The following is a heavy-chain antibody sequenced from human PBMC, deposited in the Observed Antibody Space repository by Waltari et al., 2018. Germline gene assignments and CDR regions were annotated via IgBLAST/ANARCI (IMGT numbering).Heavy chain of an antibody. CDR3: ARGEQLHLIRRNSFDT. Sequence: QVQLQQWGAGLLKPSETLSLTCAVNGGSFNVYYWGWIRQPPGKGLEWIGEISHNGRTNENPSLKSRVAISVDTSKNHFSLKLNFLTAADTAVYYCARGEQLHLIRRNSFDTWGQGTLVTVSS. V-gene: IGHV4-34*01. D-gene: IGHD1-1*01. J-gene: IGHJ5*02. CDR1: GGSFNVYY. CDR2: ISHNGRT.